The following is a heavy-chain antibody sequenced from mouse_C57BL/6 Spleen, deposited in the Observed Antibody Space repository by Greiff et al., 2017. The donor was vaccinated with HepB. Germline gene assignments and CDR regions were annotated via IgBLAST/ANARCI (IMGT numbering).Heavy chain of an antibody. D-gene: IGHD2-1*01. CDR1: GYTFTSYW. CDR2: IDPSDSYT. Sequence: QVQLQQPGAELVMPGASVKLSCKASGYTFTSYWMHWVKQRPGQGLEWIGEIDPSDSYTNYNQKFKGKSTLTVDKSSSTAYMQLSSLTSEDSAVYCCARYGGYGNSAWFAYWGQGTLVTVSA. J-gene: IGHJ3*01. CDR3: ARYGGYGNSAWFAY. V-gene: IGHV1-69*01.